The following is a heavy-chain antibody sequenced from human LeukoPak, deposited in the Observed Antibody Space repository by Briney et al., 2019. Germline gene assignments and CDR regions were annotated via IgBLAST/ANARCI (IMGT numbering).Heavy chain of an antibody. Sequence: TGGSLRLSCTASGXTFGDYTMSWVRQAPGEGLEWVGFIRSKAYGATTEYAASVKGRFTISRDDSKSIAYLQMNSLKTEDTAMYYCTRDGATLDYWGQGTLVTVSS. V-gene: IGHV3-49*04. CDR2: IRSKAYGATT. CDR3: TRDGATLDY. J-gene: IGHJ4*02. CDR1: GXTFGDYT. D-gene: IGHD1-26*01.